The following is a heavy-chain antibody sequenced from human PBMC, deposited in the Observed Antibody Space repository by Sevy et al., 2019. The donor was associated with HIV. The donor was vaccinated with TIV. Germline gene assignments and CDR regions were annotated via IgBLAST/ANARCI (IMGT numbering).Heavy chain of an antibody. CDR3: AGDSDFGYFQH. D-gene: IGHD3-10*01. V-gene: IGHV1-69*13. CDR1: GGTFSSYA. CDR2: IIPIFGTA. Sequence: ASVKVSCKASGGTFSSYAISWVRQAPGQGLEWMGGIIPIFGTANYAQKFQGRVTITADESTSTAYMELSSLRSEDTALEFCAGDSDFGYFQHWGQGPLVHVSS. J-gene: IGHJ1*01.